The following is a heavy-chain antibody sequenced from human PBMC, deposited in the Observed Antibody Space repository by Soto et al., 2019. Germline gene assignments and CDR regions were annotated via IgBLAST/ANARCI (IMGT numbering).Heavy chain of an antibody. CDR1: GDSISTYY. CDR2: VYYSGST. Sequence: VSGDSISTYYWSWIRQPPGKGLEWIGYVYYSGSTLYNPSLESRVTMSIDMSKKQVSLKLTSVIAADTAVYYCARTRMIESWIDYWGHGTLVTVYS. V-gene: IGHV4-59*01. J-gene: IGHJ4*01. D-gene: IGHD2-21*01. CDR3: ARTRMIESWIDY.